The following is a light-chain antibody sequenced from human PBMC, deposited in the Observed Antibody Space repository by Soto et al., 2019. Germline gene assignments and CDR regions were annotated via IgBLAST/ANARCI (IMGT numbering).Light chain of an antibody. Sequence: EIVMTQSPATLSVSPGERATLSCRASHSVSSNLAWYQQKPGQAPRPLIYGASTRATGIPARFSGSGSGTEFTLTISSLQSEDFAVYYCQQYNNWPPELTFGGGTKVDIK. V-gene: IGKV3-15*01. CDR1: HSVSSN. J-gene: IGKJ4*02. CDR2: GAS. CDR3: QQYNNWPPELT.